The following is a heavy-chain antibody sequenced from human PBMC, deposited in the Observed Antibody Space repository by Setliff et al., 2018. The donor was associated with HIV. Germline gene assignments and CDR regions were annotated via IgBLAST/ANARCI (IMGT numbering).Heavy chain of an antibody. V-gene: IGHV1-18*01. CDR2: INTHSGYT. J-gene: IGHJ4*02. CDR3: ARGKTWLRFLDY. CDR1: GYTFNNYG. Sequence: SVKVYCKASGYTFNNYGITWVRQAPGQGLELMGWINTHSGYTNYVQNVQGRVTVTMDTYTRTAYMELRSLNSDDTAVYYCARGKTWLRFLDYWGQGTLVTVSS. D-gene: IGHD5-12*01.